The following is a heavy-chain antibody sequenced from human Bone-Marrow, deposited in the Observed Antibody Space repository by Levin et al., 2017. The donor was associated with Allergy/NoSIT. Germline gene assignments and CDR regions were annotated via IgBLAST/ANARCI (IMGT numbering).Heavy chain of an antibody. D-gene: IGHD3-10*01. CDR1: GFTFSTYW. Sequence: PGGSLRLSCAASGFTFSTYWMHWVRQAPGKGLVWVSRIQSNGKTNYADSVKGRFTISRDNAKNTLYLQMYSLTVEDTAVYYCARDRFYSDSGSNFSWFDPWGQGTLVTVSS. V-gene: IGHV3-74*01. J-gene: IGHJ5*02. CDR2: IQSNGKT. CDR3: ARDRFYSDSGSNFSWFDP.